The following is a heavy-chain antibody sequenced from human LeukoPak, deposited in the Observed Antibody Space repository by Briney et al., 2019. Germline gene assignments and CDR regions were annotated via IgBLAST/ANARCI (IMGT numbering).Heavy chain of an antibody. CDR3: ARGLYGSGCYPLKYYMEV. Sequence: WGSLRLSCAASGFTFSDYYMSWIRQAPGKGLEWVSYISSSGSTIYYADSVKGRFTISRDNAKNSLYLQMNSLRAEDTAVYYCARGLYGSGCYPLKYYMEVWGKGNTVTVSS. J-gene: IGHJ6*03. CDR2: ISSSGSTI. CDR1: GFTFSDYY. D-gene: IGHD6-19*01. V-gene: IGHV3-11*04.